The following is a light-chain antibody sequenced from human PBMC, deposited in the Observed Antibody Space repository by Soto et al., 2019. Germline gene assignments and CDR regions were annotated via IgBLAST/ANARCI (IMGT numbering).Light chain of an antibody. Sequence: DIQMTQSPSSLSASVGDRVTITCQASQDISNYLNWYQQKPGKAPKLLIYDASNLETGVPSRFSGSGSGTDFTFTISSLQPEDIATDDGQQDDNPSFTFGPGTKVDSK. CDR2: DAS. J-gene: IGKJ3*01. CDR3: QQDDNPSFT. CDR1: QDISNY. V-gene: IGKV1-33*01.